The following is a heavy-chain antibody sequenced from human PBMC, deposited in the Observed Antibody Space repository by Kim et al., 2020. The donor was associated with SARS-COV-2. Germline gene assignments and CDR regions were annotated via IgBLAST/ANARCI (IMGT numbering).Heavy chain of an antibody. Sequence: ASVKVSCKASGYTFTSYGISWVRQAPGQGLEWMGWISAYNGNTNYAQKLQGRVTMTTDTSTSTAYMELRSLRSDDTAVYYCARDQYYYNSSGQDYWGQGTLFTVSS. CDR1: GYTFTSYG. CDR3: ARDQYYYNSSGQDY. V-gene: IGHV1-18*01. CDR2: ISAYNGNT. J-gene: IGHJ4*02. D-gene: IGHD3-22*01.